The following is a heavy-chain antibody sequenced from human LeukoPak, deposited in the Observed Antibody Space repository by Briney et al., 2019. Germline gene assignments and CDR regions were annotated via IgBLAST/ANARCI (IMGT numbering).Heavy chain of an antibody. V-gene: IGHV3-13*01. CDR3: ARALPDYGGDSRYYYGLDV. Sequence: GGSLRLSCAASGFTFSSYDMHWVRQPTGKVLEWVSAIGTAVDTYYPGSVKGRFTISRENPKNSLHLQMNSLRAEDTAVYYCARALPDYGGDSRYYYGLDVWGQGTTVTVSS. D-gene: IGHD4-23*01. J-gene: IGHJ6*02. CDR2: IGTAVDT. CDR1: GFTFSSYD.